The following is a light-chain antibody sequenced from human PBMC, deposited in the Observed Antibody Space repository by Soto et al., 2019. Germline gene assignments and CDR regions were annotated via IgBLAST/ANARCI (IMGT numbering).Light chain of an antibody. V-gene: IGKV3-15*01. CDR1: QSISSS. CDR2: AAS. J-gene: IGKJ1*01. Sequence: PGERASLSSGASQSISSSFLAWYQQKPGQAPRLLIYAASTRAAGVPVRFSGSGSETEFTLTIRSLQSEDFALYYCHQYNNWPWTFGQGTKVDIK. CDR3: HQYNNWPWT.